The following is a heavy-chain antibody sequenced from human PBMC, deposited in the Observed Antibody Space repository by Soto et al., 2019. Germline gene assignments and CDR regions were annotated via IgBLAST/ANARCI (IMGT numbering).Heavy chain of an antibody. Sequence: SETLSLTCTVSGGSISSYYWSWIRQPPGKGLEWIGYIYYSGSTNYNPSLKSRVTISVDTSKNQFSLKLSSVTAADTAVYYCARDQTGNFDYWGQGTLVTVSS. CDR3: ARDQTGNFDY. J-gene: IGHJ4*02. CDR1: GGSISSYY. V-gene: IGHV4-59*01. CDR2: IYYSGST.